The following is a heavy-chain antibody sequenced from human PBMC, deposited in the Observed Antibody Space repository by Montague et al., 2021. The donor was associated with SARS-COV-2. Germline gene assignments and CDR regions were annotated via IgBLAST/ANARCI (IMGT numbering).Heavy chain of an antibody. V-gene: IGHV3-33*01. CDR3: ARERDNNGLLGP. CDR1: GFSLTNHG. Sequence: SLRLSCAASGFSLTNHGIHWVRQAPGKGLEWVSVIWSDESNKFYTPSVRGRFTISRDISKNTVYLQMNTVRVDDTAMYFCARERDNNGLLGPWGQGTLVIVSS. CDR2: IWSDESNK. D-gene: IGHD3-16*01. J-gene: IGHJ4*02.